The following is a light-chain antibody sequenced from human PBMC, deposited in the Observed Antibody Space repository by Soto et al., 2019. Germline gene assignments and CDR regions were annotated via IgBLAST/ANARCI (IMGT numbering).Light chain of an antibody. V-gene: IGLV2-23*01. CDR2: EGS. J-gene: IGLJ1*01. CDR3: CSYASSSTGV. CDR1: SSDVGSYNL. Sequence: QSALTQPASVSGSPGQSITISCTGTSSDVGSYNLVSWYQQYPGKAPKLMIYEGSKRPSGVSNRFSGSKSGDTASLTISGLQAEDEADYYCCSYASSSTGVFGTGTKLTVL.